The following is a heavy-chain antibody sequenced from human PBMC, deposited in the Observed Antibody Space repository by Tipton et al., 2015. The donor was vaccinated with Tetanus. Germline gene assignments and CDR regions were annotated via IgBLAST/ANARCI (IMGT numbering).Heavy chain of an antibody. V-gene: IGHV4-31*03. Sequence: LRLSCTVSGGSISSGGYYWSWIRQHPGKGLEWIGDIYYSGSTYYNPSLKSRVTISVDTSKNQFSLKLNSVTAADTTVYYCARDQARGARGWNYFDYWGQGTLVTVSS. CDR1: GGSISSGGYY. CDR2: IYYSGST. D-gene: IGHD1-26*01. CDR3: ARDQARGARGWNYFDY. J-gene: IGHJ4*02.